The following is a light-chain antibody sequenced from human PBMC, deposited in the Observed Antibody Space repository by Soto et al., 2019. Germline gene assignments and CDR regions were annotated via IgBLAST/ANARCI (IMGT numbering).Light chain of an antibody. J-gene: IGLJ3*02. CDR3: CSYAGSLWV. V-gene: IGLV2-23*02. CDR2: EVS. Sequence: QSALTQPASVSGSPGQSITISCTGTSSDVGSYNLVSWYQHHPGKAPKLMIYEVSKRPSGVSNRFSGSKSGNTASLTISGLQAEDEADYYCCSYAGSLWVFGGGTKVTVL. CDR1: SSDVGSYNL.